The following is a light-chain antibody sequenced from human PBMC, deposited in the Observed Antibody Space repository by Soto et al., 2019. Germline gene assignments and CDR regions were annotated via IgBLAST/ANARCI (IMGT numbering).Light chain of an antibody. V-gene: IGLV2-11*01. Sequence: QSALTQPRSVSGSHGQSVSISCTGTSSDVGGYGYVSWYQQQPGKAPKLMIYDVNKRPSGVPDRFAASKSGNTASLTVSGLQAEDEADYYCSSYTSSNSWVFGGGTKLTVL. J-gene: IGLJ3*02. CDR3: SSYTSSNSWV. CDR1: SSDVGGYGY. CDR2: DVN.